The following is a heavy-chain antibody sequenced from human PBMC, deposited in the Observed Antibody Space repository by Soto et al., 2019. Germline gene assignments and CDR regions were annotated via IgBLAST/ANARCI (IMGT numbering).Heavy chain of an antibody. CDR2: INHSGST. J-gene: IGHJ4*02. CDR1: GGSFSGYS. D-gene: IGHD5-12*01. CDR3: ARAPQIVAMGRPFDY. V-gene: IGHV4-34*01. Sequence: TLSLTCAVYGGSFSGYSWNWIRQPPGKGLEWIGEINHSGSTNYNPSLKSRVTISLDTSKNQFSLRLTSLTAADTAVYFCARAPQIVAMGRPFDYWGQGILVTVSS.